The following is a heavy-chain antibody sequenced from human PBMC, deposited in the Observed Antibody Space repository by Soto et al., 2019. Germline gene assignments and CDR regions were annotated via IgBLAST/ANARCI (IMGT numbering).Heavy chain of an antibody. D-gene: IGHD6-25*01. J-gene: IGHJ6*02. V-gene: IGHV5-51*01. CDR1: GYIFTPYW. Sequence: PGESLKISCKASGYIFTPYWIGWVRQMPGKGLEWMGIIYPGDSDTRYSPSFQGQVTISADKSISTASLHWISLMASDTAVYSCASQSPAPGYYYFSSGMDVWGPGTTVNVSS. CDR2: IYPGDSDT. CDR3: ASQSPAPGYYYFSSGMDV.